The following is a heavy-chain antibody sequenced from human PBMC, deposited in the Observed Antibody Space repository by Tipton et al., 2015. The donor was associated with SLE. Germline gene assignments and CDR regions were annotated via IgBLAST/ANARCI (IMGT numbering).Heavy chain of an antibody. V-gene: IGHV3-53*01. J-gene: IGHJ5*02. CDR2: FYSGGTT. Sequence: GSLRLSCAASGFTVSNNYMSWVRQAPGKGLEWVSVFYSGGTTNYADSVKGRFSISRDNAKNALYLQMNSLRAADTAVYYCARQSGIVVVTAIPHWFDPWGQGTLVTVSS. D-gene: IGHD2-21*02. CDR1: GFTVSNNY. CDR3: ARQSGIVVVTAIPHWFDP.